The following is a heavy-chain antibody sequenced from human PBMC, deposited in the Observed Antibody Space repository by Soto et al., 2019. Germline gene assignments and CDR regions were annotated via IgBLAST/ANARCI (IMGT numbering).Heavy chain of an antibody. J-gene: IGHJ6*02. V-gene: IGHV5-10-1*01. CDR2: IDPSDSYT. CDR3: ARNRRADYYYYGMDV. D-gene: IGHD1-1*01. CDR1: GYSFTSYW. Sequence: PGESLKISCMGSGYSFTSYWISWVRQMPGKGLEWMGRIDPSDSYTNYSPSFQGHVTISADKSISTAYLQWSSLKASDTAMYYCARNRRADYYYYGMDVWGQGTTVTVSS.